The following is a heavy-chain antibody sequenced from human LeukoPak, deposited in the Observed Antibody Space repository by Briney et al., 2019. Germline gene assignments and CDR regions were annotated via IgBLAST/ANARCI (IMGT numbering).Heavy chain of an antibody. V-gene: IGHV3-30-3*01. D-gene: IGHD2-2*01. CDR1: GFTFSSYA. Sequence: GGSLRLSCAASGFTFSSYAMHWVRQAPGKGLEWVAVISYDGSNKYYADSVKGRFTISRDNSKNTLYLQTNSLRAEDTAVYYCARGDIVVVPAAVCAFDIWGQGTMVTVSS. J-gene: IGHJ3*02. CDR3: ARGDIVVVPAAVCAFDI. CDR2: ISYDGSNK.